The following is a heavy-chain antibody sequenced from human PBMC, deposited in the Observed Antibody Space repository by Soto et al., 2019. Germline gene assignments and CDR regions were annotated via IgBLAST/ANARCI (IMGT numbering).Heavy chain of an antibody. J-gene: IGHJ5*02. V-gene: IGHV2-5*02. CDR2: IYWDDDK. D-gene: IGHD3-16*01. CDR1: GFSLTTRGVG. Sequence: QITLKESGPTLVKPTQTLTLTCTFSGFSLTTRGVGVGWIRQPPGKALECLALIYWDDDKRYSPSLQSRLSIPKDTSKNQVVLTMTNVDPVDPATYYCAHIPNYYQYDWFDPWGQGTLVSVSS. CDR3: AHIPNYYQYDWFDP.